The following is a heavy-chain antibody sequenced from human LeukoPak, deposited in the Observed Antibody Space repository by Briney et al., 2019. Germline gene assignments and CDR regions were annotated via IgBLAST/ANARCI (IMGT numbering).Heavy chain of an antibody. CDR1: GFTFSSYA. D-gene: IGHD6-13*01. CDR3: ARGVLAAAGGAPFDY. Sequence: GRSLRLSCAASGFTFSSYAMHWVRQAPGKGLEWVAVISYDGSNKYYADSVKGRFTISRDNSKNTLYLQMNSLRTEDTAVYYCARGVLAAAGGAPFDYWGQGILVTVS. V-gene: IGHV3-30-3*01. CDR2: ISYDGSNK. J-gene: IGHJ4*02.